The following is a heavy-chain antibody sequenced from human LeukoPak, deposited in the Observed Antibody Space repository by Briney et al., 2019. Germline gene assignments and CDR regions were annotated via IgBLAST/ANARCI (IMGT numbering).Heavy chain of an antibody. CDR2: IKQDGSEK. Sequence: GGSLRLSCAASGFTFSSYWMSWVRQAPGKGLEWVANIKQDGSEKYYVDSVKGRFTISRDNAKNSLYLQMNSLRAEDTAVYYCAREIGGDYGGPGYDYWGQGTLVTVSS. CDR3: AREIGGDYGGPGYDY. D-gene: IGHD4-23*01. V-gene: IGHV3-7*01. J-gene: IGHJ4*02. CDR1: GFTFSSYW.